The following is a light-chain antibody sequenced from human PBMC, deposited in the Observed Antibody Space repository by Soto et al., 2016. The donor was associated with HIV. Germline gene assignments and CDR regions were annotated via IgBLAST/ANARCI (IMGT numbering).Light chain of an antibody. Sequence: SYELTQPSSVSVSPGQTARITCSGDVLAKKYARWFQQKPGQAPVLVIYKDSERPSGIFERFSGSSSGTTVTLTISGAQVEDEADYYCYSATDNNLGVFGTGPRSPS. J-gene: IGLJ1*01. CDR2: KDS. CDR3: YSATDNNLGV. V-gene: IGLV3-27*01. CDR1: VLAKKY.